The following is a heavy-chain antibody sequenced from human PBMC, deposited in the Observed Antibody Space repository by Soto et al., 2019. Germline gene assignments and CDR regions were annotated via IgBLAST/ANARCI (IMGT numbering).Heavy chain of an antibody. CDR3: ARGPDILTAYYGPFDC. V-gene: IGHV3-72*01. CDR2: IRNKANSYTT. J-gene: IGHJ4*02. Sequence: EVQLVESGGGLVQPGGSLRLSCAASGFTFSDHYMDWVRQAPGNGLEWVGRIRNKANSYTTVYGASVKGRFTISRDDSKNSLYLQMNSLKTEDTAVYYCARGPDILTAYYGPFDCWGRGTLVTVSS. D-gene: IGHD3-9*01. CDR1: GFTFSDHY.